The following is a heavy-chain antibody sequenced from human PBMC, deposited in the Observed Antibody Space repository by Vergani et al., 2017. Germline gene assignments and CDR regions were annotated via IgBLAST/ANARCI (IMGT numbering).Heavy chain of an antibody. CDR1: GFTFSSYA. CDR2: ISGSGGST. Sequence: EVQLLESGGGLVQPGGSLRLSCAASGFTFSSYAMSWVRQAPGKGLEWVSAISGSGGSTYYADSVKGRFTISRDNSKNTLYLQMNSLRAEDTAVYYCAKDYGLARXRSPYYYGSGSPYYFDYWGQGTLVTVSS. J-gene: IGHJ4*02. D-gene: IGHD3-10*01. CDR3: AKDYGLARXRSPYYYGSGSPYYFDY. V-gene: IGHV3-23*01.